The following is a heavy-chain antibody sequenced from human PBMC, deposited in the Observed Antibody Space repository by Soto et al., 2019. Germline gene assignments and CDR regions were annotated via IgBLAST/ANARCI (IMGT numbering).Heavy chain of an antibody. CDR2: IYYSGST. J-gene: IGHJ6*02. CDR1: GGSISSSSYY. Sequence: SETLALPCTVSGGSISSSSYYWGWIRQHPGKGLEWIGSIYYSGSTYYNPSLKSRVTISVDTSKNQFSLKLSSVTAADTAVYYCARRWITIFGVVDYYYYGMDVWGQGTTVT. V-gene: IGHV4-39*01. CDR3: ARRWITIFGVVDYYYYGMDV. D-gene: IGHD3-3*01.